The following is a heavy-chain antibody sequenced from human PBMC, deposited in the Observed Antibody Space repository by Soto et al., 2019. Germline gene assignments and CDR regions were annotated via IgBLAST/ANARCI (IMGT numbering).Heavy chain of an antibody. Sequence: QVQLVQSGAEVKKPGSSVKVSCKASGGTFSSYTISWVRQAPGQGLEWMGRIIPILGIANYAQKFQGRVTITADKTTSTAHMELSSLRSEDTAVSYCAREPYYDILTGNYYYYGMDVWGQGTTVTVSS. J-gene: IGHJ6*02. CDR1: GGTFSSYT. V-gene: IGHV1-69*08. D-gene: IGHD3-9*01. CDR2: IIPILGIA. CDR3: AREPYYDILTGNYYYYGMDV.